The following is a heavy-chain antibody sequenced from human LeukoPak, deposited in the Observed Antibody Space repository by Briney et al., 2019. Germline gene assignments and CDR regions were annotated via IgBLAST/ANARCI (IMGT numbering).Heavy chain of an antibody. CDR1: GGSIGSSSYY. D-gene: IGHD3-22*01. V-gene: IGHV4-39*01. J-gene: IGHJ4*02. CDR3: ARAYYYDSSGNFDY. Sequence: PSETLSLTCTVSGGSIGSSSYYWGWIRQPPGKGLEWIGSIYYSGGTYYNPSLKSRVTISVDTSKNQFSLKLSSVTAADTAVYYYARAYYYDSSGNFDYWGQGTLVTVSS. CDR2: IYYSGGT.